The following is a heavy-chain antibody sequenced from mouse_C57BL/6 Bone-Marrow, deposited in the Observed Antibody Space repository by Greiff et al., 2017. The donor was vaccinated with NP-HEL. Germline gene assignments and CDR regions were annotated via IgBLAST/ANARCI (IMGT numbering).Heavy chain of an antibody. J-gene: IGHJ2*01. CDR3: ARSGTTVARPY. CDR1: GYTFTSYG. V-gene: IGHV1-81*01. CDR2: IYPRSGNT. D-gene: IGHD1-1*01. Sequence: QVHVKQSGAELARPGASVKLSCKASGYTFTSYGISWVKQRTGQGLEWIGEIYPRSGNTYYNEKFKGKATLTADKSSSTAYMELRSLTSEDSAVYFCARSGTTVARPYWGQGTTLTVSS.